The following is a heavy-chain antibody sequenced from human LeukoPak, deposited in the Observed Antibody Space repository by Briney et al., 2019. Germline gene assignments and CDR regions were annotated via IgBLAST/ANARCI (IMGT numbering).Heavy chain of an antibody. CDR2: INHSGST. CDR3: ASGDDYGDYLVQH. J-gene: IGHJ1*01. CDR1: GGSISSYY. Sequence: PSETLSLTCTVSGGSISSYYWSWIRQPPGKGLEWIGEINHSGSTNYNPSLKSRVTISVDTSKNQFSLKLSSVTAADTAVYYCASGDDYGDYLVQHWGQGTLVTVSS. D-gene: IGHD4-17*01. V-gene: IGHV4-34*01.